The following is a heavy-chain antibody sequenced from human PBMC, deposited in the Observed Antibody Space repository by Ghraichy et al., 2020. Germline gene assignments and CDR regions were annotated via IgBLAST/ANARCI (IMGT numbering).Heavy chain of an antibody. CDR2: IYSGGST. D-gene: IGHD3-10*01. CDR3: ARDGRGKDYGSGPDYYYYGMDV. J-gene: IGHJ6*02. CDR1: GFTVSSNY. Sequence: GSLRLSCAASGFTVSSNYMSWVRQAPGKGLEWVSVIYSGGSTYYADSVKGRFTISRDNSKNTLYLQMNSLRAEDTAVYYCARDGRGKDYGSGPDYYYYGMDVWGQGTTVTVSS. V-gene: IGHV3-53*01.